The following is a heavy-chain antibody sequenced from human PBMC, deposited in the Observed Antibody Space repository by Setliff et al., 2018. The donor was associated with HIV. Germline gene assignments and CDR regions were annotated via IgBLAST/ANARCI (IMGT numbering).Heavy chain of an antibody. CDR2: IHWNDAN. V-gene: IGHV2-5*01. CDR3: VHRVVWGGLDV. Sequence: TLSLTFSGFSLTTSGVGVGWIRQPPGKALEWLAVIHWNDANHYSPSLKTRLSITKDTSKNQMVLTMTNMDPVDTATYYCVHRVVWGGLDVWGQGTTVTVSS. CDR1: GFSLTTSGVG. D-gene: IGHD2-8*02. J-gene: IGHJ6*02.